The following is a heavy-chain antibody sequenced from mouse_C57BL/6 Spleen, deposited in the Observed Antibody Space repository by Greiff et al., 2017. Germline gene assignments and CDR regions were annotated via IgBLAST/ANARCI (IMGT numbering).Heavy chain of an antibody. V-gene: IGHV1-42*01. D-gene: IGHD1-1*02. CDR2: INPSTGGT. CDR1: GYSFTGYY. J-gene: IGHJ3*01. Sequence: VQLKESGPELVKPGASVKISCKASGYSFTGYYMNWVKQSPEKSLEWIGEINPSTGGTTYNQKFKAKATLTVDKSSSTAYMQLKSLTSEDSAVYYCARGGDYSFAYWGQGTLVTVSA. CDR3: ARGGDYSFAY.